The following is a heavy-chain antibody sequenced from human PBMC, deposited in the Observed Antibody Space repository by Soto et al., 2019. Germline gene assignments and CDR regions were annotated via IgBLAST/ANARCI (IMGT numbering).Heavy chain of an antibody. J-gene: IGHJ6*02. CDR3: AKDYDFPNYDYSYGMDV. D-gene: IGHD3-3*01. Sequence: QVQLVESGGGVVQPGRSLRLSCAASGFTFSSYGMHWVRQAPGKGLEWVAVISYDGSNKYYADSVKSRFTISRDNSKHTLYLQMNSQSAEDTAVYYCAKDYDFPNYDYSYGMDVWGQGTTVTVSS. CDR1: GFTFSSYG. CDR2: ISYDGSNK. V-gene: IGHV3-30*18.